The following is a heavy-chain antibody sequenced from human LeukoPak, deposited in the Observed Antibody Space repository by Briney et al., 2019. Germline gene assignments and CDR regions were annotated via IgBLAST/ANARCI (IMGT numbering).Heavy chain of an antibody. D-gene: IGHD1-20*01. Sequence: PGGSLRLSCAASGFTFSNYAMSWVRQAPGKGLEWVSAISGSGGSTYYADSVKGRFTISRDNSKNTLYLQMNSLRAEDTAVYYCAKDLNWDEYGMDVWGQGTTVTVSS. CDR2: ISGSGGST. CDR3: AKDLNWDEYGMDV. J-gene: IGHJ6*02. CDR1: GFTFSNYA. V-gene: IGHV3-23*01.